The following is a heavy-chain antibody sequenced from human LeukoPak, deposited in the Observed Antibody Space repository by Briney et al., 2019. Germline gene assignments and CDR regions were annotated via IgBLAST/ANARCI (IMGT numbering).Heavy chain of an antibody. J-gene: IGHJ4*02. D-gene: IGHD3-22*01. CDR1: GGSISSYY. V-gene: IGHV4-4*07. CDR3: ARDLTDYYELDY. Sequence: PSETLSLTCIVSGGSISSYYWTWIRQPAGKGLEWIGRIYSSGSTTYNPSLKSRVTMSVDTSKNQFSLKLNSVTAAGTAVYYCARDLTDYYELDYWGQGTLVTVSS. CDR2: IYSSGST.